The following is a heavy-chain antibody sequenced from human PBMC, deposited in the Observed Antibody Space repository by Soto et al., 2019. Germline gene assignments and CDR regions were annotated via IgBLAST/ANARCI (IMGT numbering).Heavy chain of an antibody. CDR1: GNTVPNYA. CDR3: ARGTSPTAAGEHIDY. D-gene: IGHD6-13*01. J-gene: IGHJ4*02. Sequence: GASVKVSCKASGNTVPNYAIHWVRQAPGQGLEWMGWINPNSGGTNYAQKFQGWVTITRDTSISTAYMELSRLRSDDTAVYYCARGTSPTAAGEHIDYWGQGTLVTV. V-gene: IGHV1-2*04. CDR2: INPNSGGT.